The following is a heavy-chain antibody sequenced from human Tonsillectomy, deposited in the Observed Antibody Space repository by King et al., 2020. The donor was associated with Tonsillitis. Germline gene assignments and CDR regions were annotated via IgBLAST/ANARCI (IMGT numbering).Heavy chain of an antibody. CDR1: GGSISSSNW. CDR3: AREVYSSSCYPHH. Sequence: VQLQESGPGLVKPSGTLSLTCAVSGGSISSSNWWSWVRQPPGKGLEWLGEIYHSGITNYNPSLKIRVTISVDKSKNQFSLKLSSVTAADTAVYYCAREVYSSSCYPHHWGQGTLVTVSS. CDR2: IYHSGIT. D-gene: IGHD6-13*01. V-gene: IGHV4-4*02. J-gene: IGHJ5*02.